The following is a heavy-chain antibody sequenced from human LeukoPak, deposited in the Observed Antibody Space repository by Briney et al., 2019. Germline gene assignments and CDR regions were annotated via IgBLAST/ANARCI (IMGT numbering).Heavy chain of an antibody. CDR1: GFTFSSYA. CDR3: AKYSGWYPSGYFDY. D-gene: IGHD6-19*01. V-gene: IGHV3-23*01. Sequence: GGSLRLSCAASGFTFSSYAMSWVRQAPGKGLEWVSAISGSGGSTYYADSVKGRFTISRDNSKNTLYLQMNSLRAEDTTVYYCAKYSGWYPSGYFDYWGQGTLVTVSS. CDR2: ISGSGGST. J-gene: IGHJ4*02.